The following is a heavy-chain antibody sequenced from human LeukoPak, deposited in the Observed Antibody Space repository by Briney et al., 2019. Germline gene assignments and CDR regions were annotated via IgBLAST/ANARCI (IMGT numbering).Heavy chain of an antibody. CDR1: GFTFSSYS. CDR3: ARARGSGYYNDALDY. V-gene: IGHV3-21*01. D-gene: IGHD3-22*01. J-gene: IGHJ4*02. CDR2: ISSSSSYI. Sequence: TGGSLRLSCAASGFTFSSYSMNWVRQAPGKGLEWVSSISSSSSYIYYADSVKGRFTISRDNAKNSLYLQMDSLRDEDTAVYYCARARGSGYYNDALDYWGQGTLVTVSS.